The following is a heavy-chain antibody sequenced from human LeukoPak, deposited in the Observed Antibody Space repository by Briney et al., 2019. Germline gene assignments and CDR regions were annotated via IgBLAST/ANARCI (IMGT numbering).Heavy chain of an antibody. J-gene: IGHJ4*02. CDR3: GKHDSDYDGK. V-gene: IGHV3-30*02. CDR2: ISSDETNK. CDR1: GLIFSTYA. Sequence: PGGSLRLSCAASGLIFSTYAMHWVRQAPGKGLEWVAFISSDETNKNYADSVKGRFTISRDNSRNTLYLQMNSLRVEDTAVYYCGKHDSDYDGKWGQGSLVSVSS. D-gene: IGHD5-12*01.